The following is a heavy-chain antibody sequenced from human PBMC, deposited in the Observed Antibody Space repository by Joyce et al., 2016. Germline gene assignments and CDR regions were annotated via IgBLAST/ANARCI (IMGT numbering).Heavy chain of an antibody. J-gene: IGHJ4*02. CDR2: VSASGGRT. CDR3: AKDRGVFLGYYFES. D-gene: IGHD3-3*01. V-gene: IGHV3-23*01. Sequence: EVQILESGGDFVQPGGSLRLSCAASGFAFKSYAMSWVRQAPGKGIEGVSSVSASGGRTDHEESVKGRFTISRDNFNNTAYLQMNSLRAEDTATYYSAKDRGVFLGYYFESWGQGTLVIVSS. CDR1: GFAFKSYA.